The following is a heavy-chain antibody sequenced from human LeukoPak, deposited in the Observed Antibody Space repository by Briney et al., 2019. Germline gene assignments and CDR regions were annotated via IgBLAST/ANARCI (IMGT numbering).Heavy chain of an antibody. J-gene: IGHJ4*02. D-gene: IGHD5-12*01. Sequence: GGSLRLSCAASGFTFSSYEMNWVRQAPGKGLEWVSYISSSGSTIYYADSVKGRFTISRDNAKNSLYLQMNSLRAEDTAVYYCGREVGYTGYYFDYWGQGTLVTVSS. CDR2: ISSSGSTI. CDR1: GFTFSSYE. CDR3: GREVGYTGYYFDY. V-gene: IGHV3-48*03.